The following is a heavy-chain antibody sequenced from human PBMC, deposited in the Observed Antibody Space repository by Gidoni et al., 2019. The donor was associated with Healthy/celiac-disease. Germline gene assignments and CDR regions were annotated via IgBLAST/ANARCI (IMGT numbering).Heavy chain of an antibody. V-gene: IGHV4-39*01. CDR2: ST. Sequence: STYYNPSLKSRVTISVDTSKNQFSLKLSSVTAADTAVYYCARHARSSWSTFDYWGQGTLVTVSS. J-gene: IGHJ4*02. D-gene: IGHD6-13*01. CDR3: ARHARSSWSTFDY.